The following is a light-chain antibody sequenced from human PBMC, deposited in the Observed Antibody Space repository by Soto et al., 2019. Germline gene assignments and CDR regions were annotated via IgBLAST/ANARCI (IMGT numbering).Light chain of an antibody. J-gene: IGKJ3*01. V-gene: IGKV3-20*01. CDR3: QKYGSAFT. CDR1: QSVSRNY. Sequence: EIVLTQSPGTLSLSPGERATLSCRASQSVSRNYLAWYQHKPGQGPRLLIYAASSRATGIPDRFSGSGSGTDFTLTISRLEPEDSALYYCQKYGSAFTFGPGTKVEI. CDR2: AAS.